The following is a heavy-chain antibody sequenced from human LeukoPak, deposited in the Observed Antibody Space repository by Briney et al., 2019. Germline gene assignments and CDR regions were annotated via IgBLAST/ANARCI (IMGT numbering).Heavy chain of an antibody. J-gene: IGHJ4*02. D-gene: IGHD2-2*01. V-gene: IGHV1-69-2*01. CDR1: GYTFTDYY. CDR2: VDPEDGET. Sequence: ASVKISCKVSGYTFTDYYMHWVQQAPEKGLEWMGLVDPEDGETIYAEKFQGRVTITADTSTDTAYMELSSLRSEDTAVYYCATIVVVPAVTGDYWGQGTLVTVSS. CDR3: ATIVVVPAVTGDY.